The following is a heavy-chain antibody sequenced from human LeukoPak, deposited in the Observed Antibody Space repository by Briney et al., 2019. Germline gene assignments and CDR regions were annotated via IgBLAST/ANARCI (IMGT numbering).Heavy chain of an antibody. J-gene: IGHJ5*02. V-gene: IGHV4-59*01. CDR3: ARVGCSSTSCYEGWFDP. Sequence: SETLSLTCTVSGGSISSYYWSWIRQPPGKGLEWIGYIYYSGSTNYNPSLKSRVTISVDTSKNQFSLKLSSVTAADTAVYYCARVGCSSTSCYEGWFDPWGQGTLVTVSS. CDR2: IYYSGST. CDR1: GGSISSYY. D-gene: IGHD2-2*01.